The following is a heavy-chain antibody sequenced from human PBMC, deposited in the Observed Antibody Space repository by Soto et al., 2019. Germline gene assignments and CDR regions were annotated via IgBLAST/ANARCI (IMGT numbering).Heavy chain of an antibody. V-gene: IGHV4-59*01. CDR1: GGSISSYY. J-gene: IGHJ3*02. CDR3: ARGRDRNSSSWYSRAFDI. CDR2: IYYSGST. D-gene: IGHD6-13*01. Sequence: SETLSLTCTVSGGSISSYYWSWIRQPPGKGLEWIGYIYYSGSTNYNPSLKSRVTISVDTSKNQFSLKLSPVTAADTAVYYCARGRDRNSSSWYSRAFDIWGQGTMVTVSS.